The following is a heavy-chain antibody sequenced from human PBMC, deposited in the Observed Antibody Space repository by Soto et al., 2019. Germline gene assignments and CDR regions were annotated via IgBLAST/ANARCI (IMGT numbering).Heavy chain of an antibody. CDR2: VWSDGNKQ. D-gene: IGHD6-19*01. CDR1: GFTFSTHA. V-gene: IGHV3-33*01. CDR3: ASGPPSSGWYRNIYYYYGLDA. Sequence: QVQLVETGGGVVQPGRSLRLSCVASGFTFSTHAMHWVRQAPGKGLEWVAVVWSDGNKQYYADSVMGRFTISRDNSRNTLYLQMNSLRAEDTALYFCASGPPSSGWYRNIYYYYGLDAWGQGTTVTVTS. J-gene: IGHJ6*02.